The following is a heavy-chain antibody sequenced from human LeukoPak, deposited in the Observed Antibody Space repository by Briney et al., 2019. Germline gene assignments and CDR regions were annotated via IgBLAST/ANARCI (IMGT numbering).Heavy chain of an antibody. CDR2: IRNVGNDK. V-gene: IGHV3-30*02. CDR1: GFRLSTYG. J-gene: IGHJ4*02. D-gene: IGHD7-27*01. Sequence: PGGSLRLSCVVSGFRLSTYGMLWVRQAPGKGPEGVSFIRNVGNDKYYAQSVKGRFTISRDDSKNTQYLQMNSLRGEDTAVYHCATDFNWAWNYWGQGTLVTVSS. CDR3: ATDFNWAWNY.